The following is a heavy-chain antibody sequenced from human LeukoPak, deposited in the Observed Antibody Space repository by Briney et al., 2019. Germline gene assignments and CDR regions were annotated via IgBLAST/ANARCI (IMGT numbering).Heavy chain of an antibody. Sequence: GASVKVSCKASGYTFTSYSINWVRQAPGQGLEWMGWINPNSGGTNYAQKFQGRVTMTRDTSISTAYMELSRLRSDDTAVYYCARSIAAAGTEDYWGQGTLVTVSS. CDR3: ARSIAAAGTEDY. J-gene: IGHJ4*02. CDR1: GYTFTSYS. D-gene: IGHD6-13*01. V-gene: IGHV1-2*02. CDR2: INPNSGGT.